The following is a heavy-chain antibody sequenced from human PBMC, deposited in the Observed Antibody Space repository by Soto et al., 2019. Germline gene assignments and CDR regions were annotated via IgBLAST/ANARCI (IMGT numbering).Heavy chain of an antibody. CDR2: ISGGGDRT. CDR3: AKKDGTDGYYDAFDI. CDR1: GFTFSNYA. V-gene: IGHV3-23*01. Sequence: GGSLRLSCTASGFTFSNYAMSWVRQAPGKGLEWVSSISGGGDRTYYADSVKGRFTISRDNSKNTLYLQMNSLRGEDTALYYCAKKDGTDGYYDAFDIWGRGTMVTVS. D-gene: IGHD3-22*01. J-gene: IGHJ3*02.